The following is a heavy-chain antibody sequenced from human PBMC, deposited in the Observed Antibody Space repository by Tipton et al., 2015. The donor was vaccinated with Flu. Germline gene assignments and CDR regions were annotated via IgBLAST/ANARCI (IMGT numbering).Heavy chain of an antibody. V-gene: IGHV4-34*01. CDR2: INHSGST. CDR1: GGSFSGYY. Sequence: TLSLTCAVYGGSFSGYYWSWIRQSPGKGLEWIGEINHSGSTNYNPSLKSRVTISVDTSKNQFSLKLSSVTAADTAVYYCARPMGRDGHDGFDPWGQGTLVTVSS. J-gene: IGHJ5*02. D-gene: IGHD5-24*01. CDR3: ARPMGRDGHDGFDP.